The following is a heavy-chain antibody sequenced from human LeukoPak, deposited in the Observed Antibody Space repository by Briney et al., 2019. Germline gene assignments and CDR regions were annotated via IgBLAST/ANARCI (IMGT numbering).Heavy chain of an antibody. J-gene: IGHJ4*02. CDR3: AKERIAVAGRLFDY. CDR2: ISYDGSNK. D-gene: IGHD6-19*01. Sequence: PGGSLRLSCAASGFTFSSYAMHWVRQAPGKGLEWVAVISYDGSNKYYADSVKGRFTISRDNSKNTLYLQMNSLRAEDTAVYYCAKERIAVAGRLFDYWGQGTLVTVSS. V-gene: IGHV3-30*04. CDR1: GFTFSSYA.